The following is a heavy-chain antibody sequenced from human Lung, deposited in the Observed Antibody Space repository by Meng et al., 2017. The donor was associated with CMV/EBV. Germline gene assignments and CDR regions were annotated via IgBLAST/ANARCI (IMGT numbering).Heavy chain of an antibody. CDR1: GFSVSVKY. CDR3: ASGDGDYLWGTYRYTGLDS. CDR2: VYSDGRT. V-gene: IGHV3-53*01. D-gene: IGHD3-16*02. J-gene: IGHJ4*02. Sequence: GESLKISCAASGFSVSVKYMTWVRQAPGKGLEWVSVVYSDGRTNFADSVKGRFTLSRDNSKNTLYLQMNSLKAEDTAVYYCASGDGDYLWGTYRYTGLDSWGQGXLVTVSS.